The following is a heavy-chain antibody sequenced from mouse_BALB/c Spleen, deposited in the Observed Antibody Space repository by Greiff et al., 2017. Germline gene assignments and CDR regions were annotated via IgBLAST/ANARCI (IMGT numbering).Heavy chain of an antibody. CDR1: GFTFSSFG. J-gene: IGHJ2*01. V-gene: IGHV5-17*02. Sequence: EVMLVESGGGLVQPGGSRKLSCAASGFTFSSFGMHWVRQAPEKGLEWVAYISSGSSTIYYADTVKGRFTISRDNPKNTLFLQMTSLRSEDTAMYYCAREGVGGYYFDYWGQGTTLTVSS. CDR2: ISSGSSTI. D-gene: IGHD1-1*02. CDR3: AREGVGGYYFDY.